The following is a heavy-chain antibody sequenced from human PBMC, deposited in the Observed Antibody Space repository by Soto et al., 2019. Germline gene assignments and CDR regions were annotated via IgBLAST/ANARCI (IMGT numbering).Heavy chain of an antibody. Sequence: SVKLSCKSSGFTFTFYAIHWLRQAPGQRPQWMGWINGGSGNTKYSHDFQVRVTFTRDTFATTAYLEPSSLRSEDTAVYYCARVPPWGNSAGDYYIQHYDSWGQGTPVTVSS. CDR2: INGGSGNT. CDR3: ARVPPWGNSAGDYYIQHYDS. V-gene: IGHV1-3*01. J-gene: IGHJ4*02. CDR1: GFTFTFYA. D-gene: IGHD3-10*01.